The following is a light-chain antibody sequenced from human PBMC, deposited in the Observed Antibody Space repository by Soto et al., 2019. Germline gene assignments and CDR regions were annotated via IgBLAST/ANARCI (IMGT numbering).Light chain of an antibody. CDR3: QQRSNWPIT. Sequence: EIVLTQSPATLSLSPGERATLSCRTSQRVISYFAWYQQKPGRAPRLLIYDASNRATGIPARFIGSGSGTDFTLTISSLEPEAFAVYYCQQRSNWPITFGQGTRLEIK. V-gene: IGKV3-11*01. CDR2: DAS. J-gene: IGKJ5*01. CDR1: QRVISY.